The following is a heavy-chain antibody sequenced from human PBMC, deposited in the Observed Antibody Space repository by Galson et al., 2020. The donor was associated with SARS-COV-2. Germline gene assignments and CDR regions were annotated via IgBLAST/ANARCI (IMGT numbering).Heavy chain of an antibody. D-gene: IGHD3-9*01. J-gene: IGHJ5*02. CDR1: GFTFSSYW. V-gene: IGHV3-74*01. CDR2: INSDGSST. CDR3: ARDHAYFDSWFDP. Sequence: GESLKISCAASGFTFSSYWMHWVRQAPGKGLVCVSRINSDGSSTSYADSVKGRFTISRDNAKNTLYLQMNSLRAEDTAVYYCARDHAYFDSWFDPWGQGTLVTVSS.